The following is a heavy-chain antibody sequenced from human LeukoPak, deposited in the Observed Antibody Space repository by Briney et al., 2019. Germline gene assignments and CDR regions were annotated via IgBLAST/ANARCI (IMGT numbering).Heavy chain of an antibody. Sequence: SVTVSCKASGYTFTCYYIHWLRQAPAQGIEWMGLINPNSGGTNYLHKFQGRVTITMDTSISTAYMERSSLRSDDTAVYYCAKDDIPQLRLGEVSPWGVFDYWGQGTLVTVSS. CDR2: INPNSGGT. V-gene: IGHV1-2*02. CDR3: AKDDIPQLRLGEVSPWGVFDY. J-gene: IGHJ4*02. CDR1: GYTFTCYY. D-gene: IGHD3-16*02.